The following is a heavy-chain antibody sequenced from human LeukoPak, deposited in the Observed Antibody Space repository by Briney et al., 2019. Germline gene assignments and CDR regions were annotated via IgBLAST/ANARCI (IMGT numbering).Heavy chain of an antibody. CDR2: ISYDGNNK. CDR3: ASLSRRVFDY. D-gene: IGHD6-25*01. Sequence: PGGSLRLSCAASGFTFSSYAMHCVRQAPGKGLEWVAVISYDGNNKYYADSVKGRFTISRDNSKNTLYLQMNSLRAEDTAVYYCASLSRRVFDYWGQGTLVTVSS. CDR1: GFTFSSYA. J-gene: IGHJ4*02. V-gene: IGHV3-30-3*01.